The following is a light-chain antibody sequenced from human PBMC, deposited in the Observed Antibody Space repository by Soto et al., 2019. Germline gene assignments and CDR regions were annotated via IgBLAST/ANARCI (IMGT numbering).Light chain of an antibody. J-gene: IGLJ3*02. Sequence: QLVLTQSPSASASLGASVKLTCTLSTGHSSYAIAWHQQQPEKGPRYLMKLNSDGSHSKGDGIPDRFSGSTSGAERYLTIANLQDEDEADYYCQTWDTGIWVFGGGTKLTVL. CDR3: QTWDTGIWV. V-gene: IGLV4-69*02. CDR2: LNSDGSH. CDR1: TGHSSYA.